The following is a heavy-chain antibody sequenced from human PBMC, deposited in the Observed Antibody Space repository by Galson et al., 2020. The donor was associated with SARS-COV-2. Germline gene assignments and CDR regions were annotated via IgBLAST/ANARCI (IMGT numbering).Heavy chain of an antibody. V-gene: IGHV3-33*06. CDR2: IWYDGSNK. CDR3: AKDIPPVNDNYYYCSGEYLSPGY. D-gene: IGHD3-22*01. Sequence: GGSLRLSCAASGFTFSSYSMHWVRKAPGKGLEWVAVIWYDGSNKYYADSVKGRFTISRDNSKNTLYLQMNSLRAEDTAVYYCAKDIPPVNDNYYYCSGEYLSPGYWGQGTLVTVSS. CDR1: GFTFSSYS. J-gene: IGHJ4*02.